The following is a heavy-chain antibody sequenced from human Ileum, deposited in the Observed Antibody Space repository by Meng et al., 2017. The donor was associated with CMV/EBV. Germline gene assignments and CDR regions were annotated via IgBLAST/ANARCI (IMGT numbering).Heavy chain of an antibody. Sequence: SETLSLSCTVSGGTIRNYSCSWIRQPPGKGLEWIGFLYYSDIAYYSPSLRGRVTISVDTSRNQFSLRLNSVTAADTAVYFCATALYPVAFLNYFDPWGQGTLVTVSS. CDR3: ATALYPVAFLNYFDP. D-gene: IGHD2-2*02. CDR1: GGTIRNYS. V-gene: IGHV4-59*12. J-gene: IGHJ5*01. CDR2: LYYSDIA.